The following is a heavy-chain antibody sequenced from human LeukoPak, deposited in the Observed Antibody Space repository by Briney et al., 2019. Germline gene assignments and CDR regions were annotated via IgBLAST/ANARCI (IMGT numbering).Heavy chain of an antibody. Sequence: GGSLRLSCAASGFTFDDYAMHWVRQAPGKGLEWVSLISWDGGSTYYADSVKGRFTISRDNSKNTLYLQMNSLRAEDTAVYYCASPGIAAGGQGTLVTVSP. CDR3: ASPGIAA. D-gene: IGHD6-25*01. V-gene: IGHV3-43D*04. CDR2: ISWDGGST. CDR1: GFTFDDYA. J-gene: IGHJ4*02.